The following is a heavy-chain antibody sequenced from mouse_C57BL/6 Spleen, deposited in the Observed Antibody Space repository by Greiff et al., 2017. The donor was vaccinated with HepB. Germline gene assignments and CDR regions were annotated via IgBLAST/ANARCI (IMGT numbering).Heavy chain of an antibody. CDR2: TDPANGNT. J-gene: IGHJ2*01. CDR1: GYNIKDIY. CDR3: RISSINA. D-gene: IGHD5-2*01. V-gene: IGHV14-3*02. Sequence: VQLQQSGAELVKPAASLKLSCTASGYNIKDIYIHWVKQRPEKGLERIRRTDPANGNTKYDPKFQGKVTITADTSSNTAYLQLSSLPSEDTAVYYCRISSINAWGQGTTLTVSS.